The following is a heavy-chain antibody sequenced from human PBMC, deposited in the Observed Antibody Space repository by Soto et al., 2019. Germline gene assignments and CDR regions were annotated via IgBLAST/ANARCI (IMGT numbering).Heavy chain of an antibody. CDR3: ARRTNYGTFDT. CDR2: IYYSGST. V-gene: IGHV4-59*08. Sequence: SETLSLTCTVSGGSISSYYWSWIRQPPGKGLEWIGFIYYSGSTNYNPSLKSRVTISVDTSKNQFSLKLNSVTAADTAVYYCARRTNYGTFDTSGQGTMVTLSS. CDR1: GGSISSYY. D-gene: IGHD1-7*01. J-gene: IGHJ3*02.